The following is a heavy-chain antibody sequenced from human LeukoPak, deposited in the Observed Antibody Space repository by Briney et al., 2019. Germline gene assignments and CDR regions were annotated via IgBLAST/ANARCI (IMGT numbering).Heavy chain of an antibody. CDR2: IFPGYSDT. Sequence: GESLKISCKGYGYSFSDYWIGRVRQMPGKGLEWMGIIFPGYSDTKYSPSFQGQVTISVDKSLSTAYLRWTSLRASDTAIYYCARHGLGGCSGGRCFTSFHYYGMDVWGQGTTVTVSS. J-gene: IGHJ6*02. V-gene: IGHV5-51*01. CDR3: ARHGLGGCSGGRCFTSFHYYGMDV. D-gene: IGHD2-15*01. CDR1: GYSFSDYW.